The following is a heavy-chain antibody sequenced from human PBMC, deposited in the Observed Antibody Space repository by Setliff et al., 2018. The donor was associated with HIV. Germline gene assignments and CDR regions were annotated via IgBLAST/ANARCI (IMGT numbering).Heavy chain of an antibody. Sequence: SETLSLTCAVYGGSFSGYYWSWIRQPPGKGLEWIGEINHTGSTNYNPFLKSRFTISVDTSKSQFSLRLRSVTAADTAVYYCARGRQPLDYWGQGTLVTVSS. CDR3: ARGRQPLDY. CDR2: INHTGST. V-gene: IGHV4-34*01. D-gene: IGHD6-13*01. CDR1: GGSFSGYY. J-gene: IGHJ4*02.